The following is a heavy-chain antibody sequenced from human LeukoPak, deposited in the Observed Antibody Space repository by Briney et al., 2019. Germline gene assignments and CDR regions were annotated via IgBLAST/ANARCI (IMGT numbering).Heavy chain of an antibody. J-gene: IGHJ5*02. V-gene: IGHV4-31*03. CDR1: GGSISSSSYY. CDR3: ARAYLGYCSSTSCPAGWFDP. Sequence: SETLSLTCTVSGGSISSSSYYWGWIRQPPGKGLEWIGYIYYSGSTYYNPSLKSRVTISVDTSKNQFSLKLSSVTAADTAVYYCARAYLGYCSSTSCPAGWFDPWGQGTLVTVSS. D-gene: IGHD2-2*01. CDR2: IYYSGST.